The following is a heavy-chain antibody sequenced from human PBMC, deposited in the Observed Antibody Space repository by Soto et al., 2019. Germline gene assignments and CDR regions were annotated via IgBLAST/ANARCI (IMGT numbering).Heavy chain of an antibody. CDR2: IWYDGSNK. D-gene: IGHD3-22*01. CDR3: AKDTYYHDSSGYYVFDC. CDR1: GFLFSTYG. V-gene: IGHV3-30*02. Sequence: GGSLRLSCATSGFLFSTYGMHWVRQAPGKGLEWVAVIWYDGSNKYYADSVRGRFTISRDNSRNTLDLQMNSLRAEDTAVYYCAKDTYYHDSSGYYVFDCWGQGTLVTVSS. J-gene: IGHJ4*02.